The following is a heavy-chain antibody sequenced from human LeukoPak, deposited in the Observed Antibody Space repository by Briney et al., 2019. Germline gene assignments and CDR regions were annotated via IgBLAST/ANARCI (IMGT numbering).Heavy chain of an antibody. J-gene: IGHJ4*02. V-gene: IGHV3-30-3*01. Sequence: GRSLRLSSAASGFTFSSYTMHWVRQAPGQGLEWVAVISYDGSNKYYADSVKGRFTISGDTSKNTLYLQMNSLRAEDTAVYYCARDRCSSTSCYTHYFDYWGQGTLVTVSS. CDR2: ISYDGSNK. CDR3: ARDRCSSTSCYTHYFDY. D-gene: IGHD2-2*02. CDR1: GFTFSSYT.